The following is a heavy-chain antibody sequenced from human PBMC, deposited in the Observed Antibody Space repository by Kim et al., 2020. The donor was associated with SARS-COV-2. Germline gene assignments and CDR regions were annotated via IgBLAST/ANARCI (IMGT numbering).Heavy chain of an antibody. CDR3: ARVRYGAGAFDI. CDR2: INYSGST. V-gene: IGHV4-59*12. J-gene: IGHJ3*02. CDR1: GGSISSYY. D-gene: IGHD1-20*01. Sequence: SETLSLTCTVSGGSISSYYWSWIRQPPGKGLEWIGYINYSGSTNYNPSLKSRVTISVDTSKNQFSLKLSSVTAADTAVYYCARVRYGAGAFDIWGQGTMVTVSS.